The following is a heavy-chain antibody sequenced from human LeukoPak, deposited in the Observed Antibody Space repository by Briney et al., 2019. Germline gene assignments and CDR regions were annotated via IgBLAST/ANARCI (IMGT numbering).Heavy chain of an antibody. V-gene: IGHV3-9*01. CDR2: ISWNSGSI. Sequence: PGGSLRLSCAASGFTFNDYAMHWVRQAPGKGLEGVSGISWNSGSIGYADSVKGRFTISRDNAKSSLYLQMNSLRAEDTALYYCASGYYDSSIDYWGQGTLVTVSS. D-gene: IGHD3-22*01. J-gene: IGHJ4*02. CDR3: ASGYYDSSIDY. CDR1: GFTFNDYA.